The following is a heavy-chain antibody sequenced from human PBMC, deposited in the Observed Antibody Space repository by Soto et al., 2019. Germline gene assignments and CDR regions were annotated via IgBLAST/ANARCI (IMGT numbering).Heavy chain of an antibody. Sequence: QVQLQESGPGLVKPSETLSLTCTVSGDSVGKYYWNWIRQPAGKGLEWIGRIYITRRPNYNPSLKDRVTMSVDASKNQFSLKLSLTSVTAADTAVYYCARSPAYGDYANLDTWGQGTLVTVSS. CDR3: ARSPAYGDYANLDT. CDR2: IYITRRP. V-gene: IGHV4-4*07. CDR1: GDSVGKYY. J-gene: IGHJ5*02. D-gene: IGHD4-17*01.